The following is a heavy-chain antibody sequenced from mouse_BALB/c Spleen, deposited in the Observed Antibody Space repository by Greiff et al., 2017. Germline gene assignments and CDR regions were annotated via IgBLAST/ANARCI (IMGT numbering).Heavy chain of an antibody. CDR1: GFNIKDTY. J-gene: IGHJ3*01. CDR3: AYSAWFAY. V-gene: IGHV14-3*02. Sequence: VQLQQSGAELVKPGASVKLSCTASGFNIKDTYMHWVKQRPEQGLEWIGRIDPANGNTQYDPKFQGKATITADTSSNTAYLQLSSLTSEDTAVYYCAYSAWFAYWGQGTLVTVSA. D-gene: IGHD2-12*01. CDR2: IDPANGNT.